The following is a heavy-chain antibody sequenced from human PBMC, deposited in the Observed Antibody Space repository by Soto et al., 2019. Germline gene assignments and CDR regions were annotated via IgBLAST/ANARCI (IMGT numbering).Heavy chain of an antibody. V-gene: IGHV1-69*12. J-gene: IGHJ6*02. CDR1: GGTFSSYA. D-gene: IGHD2-15*01. Sequence: QVQLVQSGAEVKKPGSSVKVSCKASGGTFSSYAISWVRQAPGQGLEWMGGIIPIFGTANYAQKFQGRVKIRADESTNKAYMELSSQRSEDTAVYYCARHPGGRGYYYGMDVWGQGTTVTVSS. CDR3: ARHPGGRGYYYGMDV. CDR2: IIPIFGTA.